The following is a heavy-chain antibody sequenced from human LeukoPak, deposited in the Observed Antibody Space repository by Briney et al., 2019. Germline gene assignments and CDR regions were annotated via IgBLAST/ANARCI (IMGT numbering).Heavy chain of an antibody. D-gene: IGHD2-2*01. J-gene: IGHJ4*02. CDR3: AKDEGPYCSSTSCYPDDY. V-gene: IGHV3-30*18. CDR1: GFTFSSYG. Sequence: PGRSLRLSCAASGFTFSSYGMHCVRQAPGKGLEWVAVISYDGSNKYYADSVKGRFTISRDNSKNTLYLQMNSLRAEDTAVYYCAKDEGPYCSSTSCYPDDYWGQGTLVTVSS. CDR2: ISYDGSNK.